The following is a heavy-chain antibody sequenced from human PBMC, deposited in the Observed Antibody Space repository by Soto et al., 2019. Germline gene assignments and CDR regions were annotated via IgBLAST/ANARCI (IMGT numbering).Heavy chain of an antibody. CDR1: GFTCSSYD. Sequence: PGGSLRLSCAASGFTCSSYDMSWVRQAPGKGLEWVSTILVSGSTHYPDSVKGLFTISRVNSKNTVFLQINSLTAGDTAVYYCAKANATGGGDXDICGQGKRVTVS. V-gene: IGHV3-23*01. J-gene: IGHJ3*02. D-gene: IGHD2-8*02. CDR3: AKANATGGGDXDI. CDR2: ILVSGST.